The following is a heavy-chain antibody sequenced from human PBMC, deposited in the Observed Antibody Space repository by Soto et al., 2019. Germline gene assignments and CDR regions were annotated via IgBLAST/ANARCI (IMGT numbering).Heavy chain of an antibody. CDR3: ARAGPKYYDILTGPNWFDP. V-gene: IGHV4-59*01. CDR2: IYYSGST. J-gene: IGHJ5*02. Sequence: SETLSLTCTVSGGSISSYYWSWIRQHPGKGLEWIGYIYYSGSTNYNPSLKSRVTISVDTSKNQFSLKLSSVTAADTAVYYCARAGPKYYDILTGPNWFDPWGQGTLVTVSS. CDR1: GGSISSYY. D-gene: IGHD3-9*01.